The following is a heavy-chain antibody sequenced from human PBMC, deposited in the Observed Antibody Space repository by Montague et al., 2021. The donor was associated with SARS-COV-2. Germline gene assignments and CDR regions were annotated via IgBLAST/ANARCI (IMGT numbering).Heavy chain of an antibody. V-gene: IGHV4-61*09. J-gene: IGHJ6*02. CDR2: ICTLGST. CDR3: ARSPYRTTYLNGMDV. D-gene: IGHD1-14*01. Sequence: TLSLTCTISGDSISSGDHHWSWVRQPAGKGLEWIGYICTLGSTSYNPSLKSRVTISMDTSKNQLSLKLSSVTAADTAVYFCARSPYRTTYLNGMDVWGQGTTVTVSS. CDR1: GDSISSGDHH.